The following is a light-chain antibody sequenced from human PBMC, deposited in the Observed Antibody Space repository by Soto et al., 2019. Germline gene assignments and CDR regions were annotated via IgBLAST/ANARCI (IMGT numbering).Light chain of an antibody. J-gene: IGKJ5*01. V-gene: IGKV3-20*01. CDR3: QQYGSSPNT. Sequence: DIVLTQSPGTLSLSPGEKATLSCRASQSVTSNYLAWYQQKPGQAPRLLINGASSRATGIPDRFSGSGSGTDFTLTISRLEPEDFAVYYCQQYGSSPNTFGQGTRLEIK. CDR2: GAS. CDR1: QSVTSNY.